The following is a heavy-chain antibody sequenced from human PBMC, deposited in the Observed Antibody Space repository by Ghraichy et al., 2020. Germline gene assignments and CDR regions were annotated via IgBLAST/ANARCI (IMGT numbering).Heavy chain of an antibody. V-gene: IGHV3-53*01. CDR2: IYSGGST. Sequence: GGSLRLSCAASGFTVSSNYMSWVRQAPGKGLEWVSVIYSGGSTYYADSVKGRFTISRDNSKNTLYLQMNSLRAEDTAVYYCARELGNYYYYGMDVWGQGTTVTVSS. J-gene: IGHJ6*02. CDR1: GFTVSSNY. CDR3: ARELGNYYYYGMDV.